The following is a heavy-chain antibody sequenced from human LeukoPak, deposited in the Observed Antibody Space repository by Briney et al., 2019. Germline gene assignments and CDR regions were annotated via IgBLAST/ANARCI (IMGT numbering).Heavy chain of an antibody. Sequence: PGRSLRLSCAASGFTFSSYGMHWVRQAPGKGLEWVAVISYDGSNKYYADSGKGRFTISRDNSKNTLYLQMNSLRAEDTAVYYWGKETLLRFLVYGMFVWGERTTVTVSS. V-gene: IGHV3-30*18. CDR1: GFTFSSYG. J-gene: IGHJ6*04. CDR2: ISYDGSNK. D-gene: IGHD3-3*01. CDR3: GKETLLRFLVYGMFV.